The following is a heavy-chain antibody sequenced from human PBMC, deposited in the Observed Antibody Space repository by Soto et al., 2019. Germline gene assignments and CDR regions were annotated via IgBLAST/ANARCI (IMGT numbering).Heavy chain of an antibody. Sequence: QVQLMQSGAEVKKPGSSVNVSCKASGGTFRSFGISWVRQAPGQGLEWMGTIIPLFGKTNYAQKFQDRVTITADDSTNTAYMVLISLKSEDTALYYCARARLSNGDPNVYFYYGLDVWGQGTTVTVSS. CDR2: IIPLFGKT. CDR3: ARARLSNGDPNVYFYYGLDV. V-gene: IGHV1-69*18. J-gene: IGHJ6*02. D-gene: IGHD4-17*01. CDR1: GGTFRSFG.